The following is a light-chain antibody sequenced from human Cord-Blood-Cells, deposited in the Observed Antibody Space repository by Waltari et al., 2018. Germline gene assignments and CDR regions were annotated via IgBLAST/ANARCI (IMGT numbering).Light chain of an antibody. J-gene: IGKJ1*01. Sequence: EIVMTQSPVTLSVSPGERAILSCRASQSVSSNLAWYQQKPGQAPRLLIYGASTRATGIPARFSGSGSGTEFTLTISSLQSEDFAVYYCQQYNNWPPWTFGQGTKVEIK. V-gene: IGKV3-15*01. CDR2: GAS. CDR3: QQYNNWPPWT. CDR1: QSVSSN.